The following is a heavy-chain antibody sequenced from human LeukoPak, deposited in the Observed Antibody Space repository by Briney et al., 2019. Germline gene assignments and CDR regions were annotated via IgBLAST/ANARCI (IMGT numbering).Heavy chain of an antibody. CDR2: VNLQGST. V-gene: IGHV4/OR15-8*01. Sequence: ETQSLTCGVSGGSITNTNYWTWFRQPPGKGLEWIGEVNLQGSTNYNPSLMGRVAISVDTSENHISLQLTSVTAADTAVYYCAREGGPYRPLDYSGQGTLVTVSS. CDR3: AREGGPYRPLDY. J-gene: IGHJ4*02. CDR1: GGSITNTNY.